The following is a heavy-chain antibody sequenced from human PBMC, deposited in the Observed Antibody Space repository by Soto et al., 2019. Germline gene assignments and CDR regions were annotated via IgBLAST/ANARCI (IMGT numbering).Heavy chain of an antibody. CDR2: ISGSGGST. D-gene: IGHD6-13*01. V-gene: IGHV3-23*01. Sequence: EVQLLESGGGLVQPGGSLRLSCAASGFTFSSYAMSWVRQAPGKGREWVSAISGSGGSTYYADSVKGRFTISRDNSKNTLNLQMNSLRAEDTAVYYCAKDGAPYSSSWLRMDVWGQGTTVTVSS. CDR3: AKDGAPYSSSWLRMDV. CDR1: GFTFSSYA. J-gene: IGHJ6*02.